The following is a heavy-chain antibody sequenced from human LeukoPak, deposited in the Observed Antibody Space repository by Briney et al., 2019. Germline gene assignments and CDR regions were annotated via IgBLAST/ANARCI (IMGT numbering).Heavy chain of an antibody. D-gene: IGHD6-13*01. Sequence: SETLSLTCTVSGGSVSRSPYYWGWIRQPPGKGLEWIGNIYYSGSTYYNPSLKSRVTISVDTSKNQFSLKLSSVTAADTAVYYCARRSSSWYMGWFDPWGQGTLVTVSS. V-gene: IGHV4-39*07. CDR3: ARRSSSWYMGWFDP. J-gene: IGHJ5*02. CDR1: GGSVSRSPYY. CDR2: IYYSGST.